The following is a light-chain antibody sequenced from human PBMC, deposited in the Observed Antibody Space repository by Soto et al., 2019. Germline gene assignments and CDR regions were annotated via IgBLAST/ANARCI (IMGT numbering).Light chain of an antibody. CDR2: AAS. J-gene: IGKJ2*01. CDR3: LQIYSTPYT. CDR1: QSINTY. V-gene: IGKV1-39*01. Sequence: DIQITQSPSSLSASVGDRVIITCRASQSINTYLNWYQQRPGKAPKLLISAASSLQSGVPSRFSGSGSGTDFTLTISSLQPEDFATYCCLQIYSTPYTFGQGTKLEIK.